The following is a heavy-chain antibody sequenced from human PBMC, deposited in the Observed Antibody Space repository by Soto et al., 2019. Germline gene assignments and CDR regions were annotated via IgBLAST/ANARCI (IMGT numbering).Heavy chain of an antibody. CDR2: INPTSSHI. J-gene: IGHJ3*01. CDR3: ARGYCGGGGCYLRRDAFDV. CDR1: GFTFSAYH. V-gene: IGHV3-21*01. Sequence: EVQLVESGGGLVMPGGSLRLSCAASGFTFSAYHMNWVRQAPGKGLEWVSSINPTSSHIYYADSVRGRFTISRDDSKNSLSLQINSLGTEDAALYYCARGYCGGGGCYLRRDAFDVWGQGTMVTVSS. D-gene: IGHD2-15*01.